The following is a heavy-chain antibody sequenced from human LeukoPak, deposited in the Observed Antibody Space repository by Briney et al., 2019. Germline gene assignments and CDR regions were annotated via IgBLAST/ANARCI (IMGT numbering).Heavy chain of an antibody. Sequence: PSGTLSLTCTVSGGSIFSGNWWNWVRQPPGKGLEWIGEIYHSGSTNYNPSLKSRVTISVDKSKSQFSLRLISVTAADTAAYYCARMGVAAGSNWLDPWGQGTLVTVSS. CDR2: IYHSGST. V-gene: IGHV4-4*02. CDR3: ARMGVAAGSNWLDP. D-gene: IGHD6-13*01. CDR1: GGSIFSGNW. J-gene: IGHJ5*02.